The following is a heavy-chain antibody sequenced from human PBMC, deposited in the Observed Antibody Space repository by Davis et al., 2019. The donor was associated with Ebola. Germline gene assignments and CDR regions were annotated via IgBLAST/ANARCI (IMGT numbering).Heavy chain of an antibody. CDR1: GYLFTGYY. V-gene: IGHV1-2*02. CDR3: AMDLVGAHQVTFGITTVGRECDF. Sequence: ASVPVSCQASGYLFTGYYMHWVRQAPGQGRERMGSINPHIGGSVFAQKFQGRVTMTSDTSIRTAYLGLNRLTSDDPAVYYCAMDLVGAHQVTFGITTVGRECDFWGQGTVVTVSS. D-gene: IGHD3-16*01. J-gene: IGHJ4*02. CDR2: INPHIGGS.